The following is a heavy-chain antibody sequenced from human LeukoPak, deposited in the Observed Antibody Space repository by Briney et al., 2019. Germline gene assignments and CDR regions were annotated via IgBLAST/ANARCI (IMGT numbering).Heavy chain of an antibody. D-gene: IGHD3-3*01. Sequence: PSETLSLTCAVSLGSISTNNWWSWVRQTPGKGLEWIGRIYTSGSTNYNPSLKSRVTISVDTSKNQFSLKLSSVTAADTAVYYCARAFPYYDFWSGLTDYYYYMDVWGKGTTVTVSS. CDR1: LGSISTNNW. J-gene: IGHJ6*03. V-gene: IGHV4-4*02. CDR2: IYTSGST. CDR3: ARAFPYYDFWSGLTDYYYYMDV.